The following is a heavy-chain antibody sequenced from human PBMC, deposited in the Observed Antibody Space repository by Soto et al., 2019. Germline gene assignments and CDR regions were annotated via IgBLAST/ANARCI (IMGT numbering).Heavy chain of an antibody. V-gene: IGHV3-53*01. D-gene: IGHD3-22*01. CDR1: GFTFTGNA. CDR2: LYSSGST. Sequence: EVQLVESGGGLIQPGGSLRLSCAASGFTFTGNAMNWVRQAPGKGLEWVSLLYSSGSTYYADSVKGRFTISRDNSKNTLYLQMSSLRAEDTAVYYCATRPLLPGAPWGQGTMVTVSS. CDR3: ATRPLLPGAP. J-gene: IGHJ3*01.